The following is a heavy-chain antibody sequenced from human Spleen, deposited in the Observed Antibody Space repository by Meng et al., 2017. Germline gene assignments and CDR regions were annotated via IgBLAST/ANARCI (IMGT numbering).Heavy chain of an antibody. V-gene: IGHV3-66*02. J-gene: IGHJ4*02. CDR2: LYSGGNT. CDR3: ARSGRSGSGSFLIE. CDR1: GFTVNNNY. D-gene: IGHD3-10*01. Sequence: GGSLRLSCAASGFTVNNNYMSWVRQPPGKGLEWVSVLYSGGNTYYADSVKGRFTISRDNSKNTLYLQVNSLRPEDTAMYYCARSGRSGSGSFLIEWGQGTLVTVSS.